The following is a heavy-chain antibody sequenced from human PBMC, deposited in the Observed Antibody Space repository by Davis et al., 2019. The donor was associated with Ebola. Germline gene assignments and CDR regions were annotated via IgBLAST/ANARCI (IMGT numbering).Heavy chain of an antibody. D-gene: IGHD3-16*01. Sequence: PGGPLRLSCAPSASTFRNHAMHWVRHAPGHGLQWVAAGSYDETYDFYADSARGRFSFSRDYSNTIFFLQMNNLRPEDTAVYYCARDAAGGPLMQHLQHWGRGTLVTVS. CDR1: ASTFRNHA. CDR3: ARDAAGGPLMQHLQH. V-gene: IGHV3-30*03. CDR2: GSYDETYD. J-gene: IGHJ1*01.